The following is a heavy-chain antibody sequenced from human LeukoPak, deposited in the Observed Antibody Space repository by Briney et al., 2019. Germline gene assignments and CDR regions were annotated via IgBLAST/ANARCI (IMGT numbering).Heavy chain of an antibody. Sequence: PGGSLRLSCAASGFTVSSNYMSWVRQAPGKGLEWVSGISGSGVRTYYADSVKGRFTISRDNSKNTLYVQMNSLRAEDTAVYYCAKEADGITGTAFYWGQGTLVTVSS. J-gene: IGHJ4*02. D-gene: IGHD1-7*01. V-gene: IGHV3-23*01. CDR3: AKEADGITGTAFY. CDR2: ISGSGVRT. CDR1: GFTVSSNY.